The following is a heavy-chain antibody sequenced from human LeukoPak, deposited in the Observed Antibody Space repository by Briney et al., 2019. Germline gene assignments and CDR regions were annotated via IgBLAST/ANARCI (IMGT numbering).Heavy chain of an antibody. CDR2: IYTSGST. CDR1: GGSISSYY. Sequence: SETLSLTCTVSGGSISSYYWSWIRQPAGKGLEWIGRIYTSGSTNYNPSLKSRLTISLDTSKNQFSLKLSSVTAVDTAVYYCARGWSAYDSSGYYYWGQGTLVTVSS. D-gene: IGHD3-22*01. V-gene: IGHV4-4*07. J-gene: IGHJ4*02. CDR3: ARGWSAYDSSGYYY.